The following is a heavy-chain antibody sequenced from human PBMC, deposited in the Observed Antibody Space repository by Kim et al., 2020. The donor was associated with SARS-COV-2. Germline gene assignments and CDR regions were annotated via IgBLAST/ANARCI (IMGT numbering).Heavy chain of an antibody. Sequence: YADSGKGRLTISRDKSKNTLYLQMNSLRAEDTAIYYCAKEGSSSWYAPDYWGQGTLVTVSS. D-gene: IGHD6-13*01. J-gene: IGHJ4*02. V-gene: IGHV3-33*03. CDR3: AKEGSSSWYAPDY.